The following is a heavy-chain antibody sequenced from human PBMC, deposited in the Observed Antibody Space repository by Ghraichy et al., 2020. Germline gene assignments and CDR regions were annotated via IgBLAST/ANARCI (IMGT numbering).Heavy chain of an antibody. CDR2: IYYSGST. J-gene: IGHJ3*02. CDR1: GGSISSSSYY. Sequence: SETLSLTCTVSGGSISSSSYYWGWIRQPPGKGLEWIGSIYYSGSTYYNPSLKSRVTISVDTSKNQFSLKLSSVTAADTAVYYCASVEMATIRAFDIWCQGTMVTVSS. D-gene: IGHD5-24*01. V-gene: IGHV4-39*01. CDR3: ASVEMATIRAFDI.